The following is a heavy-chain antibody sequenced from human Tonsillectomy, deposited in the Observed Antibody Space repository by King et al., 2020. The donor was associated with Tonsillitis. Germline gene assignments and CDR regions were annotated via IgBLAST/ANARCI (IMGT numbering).Heavy chain of an antibody. J-gene: IGHJ5*02. Sequence: QLVQSGAEVKKPGSSVKVSCKASGGSLLSYSITWVRQAPGQGLEWMGRIIPIVDIPNYSQKFKGRVTITAEQSTNTAYMGLSSLGSDETAVYYCARDFNTDTVMVTGWFDPWGQGTLVVVSS. D-gene: IGHD5-18*01. CDR3: ARDFNTDTVMVTGWFDP. CDR1: GGSLLSYS. CDR2: IIPIVDIP. V-gene: IGHV1-69*09.